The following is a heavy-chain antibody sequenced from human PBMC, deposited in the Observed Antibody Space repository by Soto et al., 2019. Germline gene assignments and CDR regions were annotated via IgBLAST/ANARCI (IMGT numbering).Heavy chain of an antibody. J-gene: IGHJ6*02. Sequence: GGSLRLSCAASGFTFSSDDMHWVRQATGRGLEWVSHIGTSGDTYYPDSVKGRFTTSRENAKNSLYLQMNSLRAGDTAVYYCVRSGSGARRYAMDVWGQGTTVTVSS. V-gene: IGHV3-13*01. CDR3: VRSGSGARRYAMDV. CDR2: IGTSGDT. D-gene: IGHD6-6*01. CDR1: GFTFSSDD.